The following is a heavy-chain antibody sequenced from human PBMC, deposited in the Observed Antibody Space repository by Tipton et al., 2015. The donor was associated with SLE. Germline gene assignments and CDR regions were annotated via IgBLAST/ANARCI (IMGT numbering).Heavy chain of an antibody. CDR1: GGSISSGGYY. CDR3: ARAPGSSSIDY. J-gene: IGHJ4*02. D-gene: IGHD6-13*01. Sequence: TLSLTCTVSGGSISSGGYYWSWIRQHPGKGLEWIGYIYYSGSTYYNPSLKSRVTISVDTSKNQFSLKLSSVTAADTAVYYCARAPGSSSIDYWGQGTLVTVSS. V-gene: IGHV4-31*03. CDR2: IYYSGST.